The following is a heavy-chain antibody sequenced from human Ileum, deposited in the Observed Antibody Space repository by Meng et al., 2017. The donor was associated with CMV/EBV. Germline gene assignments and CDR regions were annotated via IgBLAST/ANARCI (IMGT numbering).Heavy chain of an antibody. CDR1: GFTSSCYW. Sequence: GGSLRLSCAVSGFTSSCYWMSWFRQAPGKGLEWVANIKQDGSERYYVDSVKGRFTISRDNAKNSVSLQMNSLRAEDTAVYYCAGGDGRDFDSWGQGTLVTVSS. J-gene: IGHJ4*02. CDR2: IKQDGSER. CDR3: AGGDGRDFDS. V-gene: IGHV3-7*01. D-gene: IGHD2-21*02.